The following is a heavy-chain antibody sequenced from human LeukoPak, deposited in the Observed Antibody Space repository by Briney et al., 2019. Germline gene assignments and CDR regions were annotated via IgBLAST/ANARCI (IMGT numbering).Heavy chain of an antibody. V-gene: IGHV3-21*01. CDR1: GFTFSSYS. Sequence: GGSLRLSCAASGFTFSSYSMNWVRQAPGKGLEWVSSISSSSSYIYYADSVKGRFTISRDNAKKSLYLQMNSLKAEDTAVYYCARDGVLMVYAIHYWGQGTLVTVSS. J-gene: IGHJ4*02. CDR2: ISSSSSYI. D-gene: IGHD2-8*01. CDR3: ARDGVLMVYAIHY.